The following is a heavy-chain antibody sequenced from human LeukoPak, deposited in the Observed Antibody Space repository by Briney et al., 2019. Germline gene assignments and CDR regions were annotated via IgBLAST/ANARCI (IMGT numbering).Heavy chain of an antibody. D-gene: IGHD3-16*01. CDR3: AKDWGDLSFYFDY. Sequence: PGASLRLSCAASGFTFSSYAMSWVRQAPGKGLEWVSAISGSGGSTYYADSVKGRFTISRDNSKNTLYLQMNSLRAEDTAVYYCAKDWGDLSFYFDYWGQGTLVIVSS. J-gene: IGHJ4*02. V-gene: IGHV3-23*01. CDR1: GFTFSSYA. CDR2: ISGSGGST.